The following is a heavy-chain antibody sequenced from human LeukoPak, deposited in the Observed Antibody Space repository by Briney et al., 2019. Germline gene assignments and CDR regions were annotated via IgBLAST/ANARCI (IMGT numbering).Heavy chain of an antibody. CDR3: ARDLGRWYPLFMDV. CDR2: ISITRSYI. J-gene: IGHJ6*04. V-gene: IGHV3-21*01. D-gene: IGHD4-23*01. Sequence: RGSLRLSRAASGFTFSSYRMNLVRQAPGKGLEWVSSISITRSYIYYADSVKSRFTNSRDHAKNSLYLQMNSRRAEDTGVNYCARDLGRWYPLFMDVWSEGTTVTVSS. CDR1: GFTFSSYR.